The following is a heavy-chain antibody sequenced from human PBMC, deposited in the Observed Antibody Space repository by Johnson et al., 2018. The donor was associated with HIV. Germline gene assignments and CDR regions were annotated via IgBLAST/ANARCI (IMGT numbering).Heavy chain of an antibody. CDR1: GFTFSSYA. Sequence: QVQLVESGGGVVQPGRSLRLSCAASGFTFSSYAMHWVRQAPGKGLEWVAIISYDGTNKYYADSVKGRFTISRDNSKNTLYLQMNRRRAEDTTLYYCARRTFSTTPRRGAFDIWGQGTMVPVSS. CDR2: ISYDGTNK. D-gene: IGHD1-1*01. CDR3: ARRTFSTTPRRGAFDI. V-gene: IGHV3-30-3*01. J-gene: IGHJ3*02.